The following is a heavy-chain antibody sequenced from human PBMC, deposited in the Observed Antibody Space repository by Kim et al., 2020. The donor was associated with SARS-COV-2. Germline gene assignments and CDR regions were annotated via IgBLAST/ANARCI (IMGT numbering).Heavy chain of an antibody. Sequence: GGSLRLSCAASGFTVSNTYMSWVRQAPGKGLEWVSIIYRGSSTYYADSVKGRFTISRDNSKNTLYLQMNSLRAEDTAVYYCACGMSTTTFDYWGQGTLATVSS. CDR3: ACGMSTTTFDY. J-gene: IGHJ4*02. CDR2: IYRGSST. D-gene: IGHD5-12*01. CDR1: GFTVSNTY. V-gene: IGHV3-53*01.